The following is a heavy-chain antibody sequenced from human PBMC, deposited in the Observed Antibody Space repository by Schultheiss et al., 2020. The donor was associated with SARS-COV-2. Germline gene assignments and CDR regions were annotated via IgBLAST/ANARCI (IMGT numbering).Heavy chain of an antibody. D-gene: IGHD4-17*01. J-gene: IGHJ4*02. V-gene: IGHV3-23*01. CDR1: GFTVSSNY. CDR2: ISGSGDNT. CDR3: ARDDSTVNLLFDY. Sequence: GESLKISCAASGFTVSSNYMSWVRQAPGKGLEWVSAISGSGDNTYYADSVKGRFTISRDNSKTTLYLQMNSLRAEDTAVYYCARDDSTVNLLFDYWGQGTLVTVSS.